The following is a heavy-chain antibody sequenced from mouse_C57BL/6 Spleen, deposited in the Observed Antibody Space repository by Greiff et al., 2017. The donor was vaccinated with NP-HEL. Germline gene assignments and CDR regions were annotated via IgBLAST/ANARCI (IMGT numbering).Heavy chain of an antibody. V-gene: IGHV1-39*01. J-gene: IGHJ4*01. CDR2: INPNYGTT. Sequence: EVQLQESGPELVKPGASVKISCKASGYSFTDYNMNWVKQSNGKSLEWIGVINPNYGTTSYNQKFKGKATLTVDQSSSTAYMQLNSLTSEDSAVYYCAREERLAGSSGYDYYAMDYWGQGTSVTVSS. CDR1: GYSFTDYN. CDR3: AREERLAGSSGYDYYAMDY. D-gene: IGHD3-2*02.